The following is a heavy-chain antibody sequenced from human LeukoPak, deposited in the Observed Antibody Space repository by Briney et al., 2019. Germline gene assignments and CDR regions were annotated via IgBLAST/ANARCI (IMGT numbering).Heavy chain of an antibody. D-gene: IGHD5-18*01. V-gene: IGHV3-7*01. CDR1: GLSFSDYW. CDR2: IRQDGSET. J-gene: IGHJ3*02. Sequence: PGGSLRLSCVGSGLSFSDYWMNWVRQAPGKGLEWVAIIRQDGSETHYVDSVKGRFTISRDNAKNSLYLQMNSLRAEDTAVYYCAREWDTAISRGLYVVAFDIWGQGTMVTVSS. CDR3: AREWDTAISRGLYVVAFDI.